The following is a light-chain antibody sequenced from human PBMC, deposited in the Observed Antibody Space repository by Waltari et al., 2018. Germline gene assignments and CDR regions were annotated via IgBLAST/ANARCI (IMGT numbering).Light chain of an antibody. Sequence: DIQLTQSPSSLAASVGDRVTLTCRASQDIGGYLNWYQHQPGRGPKLLIYRTTILTTGVPSRFSGGASRTDYTLTITNLQPEDIVTYYCQYYDNLPMFTFGPGTKVEIK. CDR2: RTT. J-gene: IGKJ2*01. V-gene: IGKV1-33*01. CDR1: QDIGGY. CDR3: QYYDNLPMFT.